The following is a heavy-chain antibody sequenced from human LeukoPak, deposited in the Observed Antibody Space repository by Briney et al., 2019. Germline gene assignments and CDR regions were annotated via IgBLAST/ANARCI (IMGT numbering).Heavy chain of an antibody. Sequence: GSLRLSCAASGFTFNTYWMSWVRQAPGKGPEWVANIKPDGNEKYYVDSVKGRFTISRDNAKNSLYLQMNSLRAEDTAVYYCAREKLWGHYMDVWGKGTTVTVSS. CDR1: GFTFNTYW. J-gene: IGHJ6*03. CDR3: AREKLWGHYMDV. CDR2: IKPDGNEK. V-gene: IGHV3-7*01. D-gene: IGHD5-18*01.